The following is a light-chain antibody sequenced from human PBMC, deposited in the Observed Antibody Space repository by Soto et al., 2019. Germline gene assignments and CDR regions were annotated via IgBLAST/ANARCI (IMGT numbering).Light chain of an antibody. CDR3: AACDDSLEVV. CDR2: RNN. CDR1: SSKIGSNY. Sequence: QSVLTQPPSASGTPGQTVTISCSGSSSKIGSNYVSWYQQLPGTAPKLLIYRNNQRPSGVPDRFSGSKSGTSASLAISGLRSEDEADYYCAACDDSLEVVFGGGTKLTVL. J-gene: IGLJ2*01. V-gene: IGLV1-47*01.